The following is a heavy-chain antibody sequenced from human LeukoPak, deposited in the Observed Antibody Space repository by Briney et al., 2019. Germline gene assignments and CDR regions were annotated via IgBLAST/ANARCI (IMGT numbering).Heavy chain of an antibody. CDR3: AKDQGYIVLADAFDI. Sequence: GGSLRLSCAASGLTFSSYAMGWVRQAPGKGLEWVSAISGSGGSTYYADSVKGRFTISRDNSKNTLYLQMNSLRAEDTAVYYCAKDQGYIVLADAFDIWGQGTMVTVSS. CDR2: ISGSGGST. J-gene: IGHJ3*02. CDR1: GLTFSSYA. D-gene: IGHD6-13*01. V-gene: IGHV3-23*01.